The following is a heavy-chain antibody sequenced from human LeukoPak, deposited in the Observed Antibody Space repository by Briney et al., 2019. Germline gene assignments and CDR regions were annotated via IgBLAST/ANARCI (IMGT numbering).Heavy chain of an antibody. D-gene: IGHD3-22*01. J-gene: IGHJ1*01. Sequence: ASVKVSCKASGYTFTSYDINWVRHATGQGLEWMGWMNPNSGYTGYAQKFQGRVTITRNTSISTAYMELSSLRSEDAAVYYCAKGGRSSGTRGYFQHWGQGTLVTVSS. V-gene: IGHV1-8*03. CDR2: MNPNSGYT. CDR1: GYTFTSYD. CDR3: AKGGRSSGTRGYFQH.